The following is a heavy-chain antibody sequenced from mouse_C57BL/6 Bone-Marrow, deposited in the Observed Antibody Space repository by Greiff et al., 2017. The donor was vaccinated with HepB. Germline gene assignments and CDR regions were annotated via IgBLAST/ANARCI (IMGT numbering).Heavy chain of an antibody. J-gene: IGHJ1*03. CDR1: GFTFSDFY. CDR3: ARDATYSNGWYFDV. Sequence: EVQRVESGGGLVQSGRSLRLSCATSGFTFSDFYMEWVRQAPGKGLEWIAASRNKANDYTTEYSASVKGRFIVSRDTSQSILYLQMNALRAEDTAIYYCARDATYSNGWYFDVWGTGTTVTVSS. V-gene: IGHV7-1*01. CDR2: SRNKANDYTT. D-gene: IGHD2-5*01.